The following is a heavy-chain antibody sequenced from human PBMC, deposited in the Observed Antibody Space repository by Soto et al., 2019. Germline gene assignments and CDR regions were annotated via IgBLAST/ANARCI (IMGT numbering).Heavy chain of an antibody. V-gene: IGHV4-39*01. J-gene: IGHJ4*02. CDR3: AIPLAAAGTW. D-gene: IGHD6-13*01. Sequence: QLQLQESGPGLVKPSETLSLTCTVSGGSISSSSYYWGWIRQPPGKGLEWIGSIYYSGSTYYNPSLNSRVTISVDTSKNQFSLKLSSVTAADTAVYYCAIPLAAAGTWWGQGTLVTVSS. CDR1: GGSISSSSYY. CDR2: IYYSGST.